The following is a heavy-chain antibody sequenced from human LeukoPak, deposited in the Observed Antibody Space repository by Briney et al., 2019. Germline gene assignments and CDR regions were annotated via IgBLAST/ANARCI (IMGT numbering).Heavy chain of an antibody. CDR2: IYYSGST. V-gene: IGHV4-59*08. CDR1: GGSISSYY. CDR3: ARVTTVTTVYFDY. Sequence: PSETLSLTCTVSGGSISSYYWNWIRQPPGKGLEWIGYIYYSGSTNYNPSLKSRVTISVDTSKNQFSLKLSSVTAADTAVYYCARVTTVTTVYFDYWGQGTLVTVSS. D-gene: IGHD4-11*01. J-gene: IGHJ4*02.